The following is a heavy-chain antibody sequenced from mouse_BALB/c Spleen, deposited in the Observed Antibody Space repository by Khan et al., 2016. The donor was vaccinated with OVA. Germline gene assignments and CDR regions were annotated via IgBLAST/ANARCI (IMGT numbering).Heavy chain of an antibody. CDR1: GDSITGGY. Sequence: EVQLQESGPSLVKISQTLSLTCSVTGDSITGGYWNWIRKFPGNKLGYMGHINYSGSTYYNPSLKSRISLTRDTSKNQYFLQLNSVTTEDTATYYCARYNGFYYFDYWGQGTTLTVSS. CDR3: ARYNGFYYFDY. CDR2: INYSGST. J-gene: IGHJ2*01. V-gene: IGHV3-8*02. D-gene: IGHD1-2*01.